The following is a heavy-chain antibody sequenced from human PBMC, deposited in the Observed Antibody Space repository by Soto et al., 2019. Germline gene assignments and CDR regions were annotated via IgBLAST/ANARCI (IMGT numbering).Heavy chain of an antibody. CDR2: IYHSGSS. Sequence: QVQLQESGPGLVKPSGTLSITCAVSGGSISSSNWWSWVRQHPGKGLEWIGEIYHSGSSNYNPSLKSRVNISVDKSKNQFSLKLSSVTAADTAVYYCARYQLLKYYYGMDVWGQGTTVTVS. V-gene: IGHV4-4*02. D-gene: IGHD2-2*01. CDR1: GGSISSSNW. CDR3: ARYQLLKYYYGMDV. J-gene: IGHJ6*02.